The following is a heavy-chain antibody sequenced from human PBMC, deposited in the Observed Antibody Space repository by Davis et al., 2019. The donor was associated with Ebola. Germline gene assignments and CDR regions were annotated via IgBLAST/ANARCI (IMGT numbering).Heavy chain of an antibody. CDR3: ARTTRGSGWFLDY. CDR2: VIDSGIT. D-gene: IGHD6-19*01. V-gene: IGHV4-34*12. CDR1: GGSFSGYY. Sequence: SETLSLTCAVYGGSFSGYYWSWVRQSPGKGLEWIGEVIDSGITNYNPSLKSRVSVSVDRSKNQFSLKLTSVTAADTAVYYCARTTRGSGWFLDYWGQGTLVTDSS. J-gene: IGHJ4*02.